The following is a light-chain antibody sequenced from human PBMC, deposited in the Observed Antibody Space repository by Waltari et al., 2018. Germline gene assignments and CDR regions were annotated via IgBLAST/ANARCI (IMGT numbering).Light chain of an antibody. CDR1: SSDVGSYNL. J-gene: IGLJ1*01. Sequence: QSALTQPASVSGSPGQSITVSCTGTSSDVGSYNLVSWFQQYPETAPKLIIFEVNKRPSGVSNRFSGSKSGNTASLTISGLQAGDEADYYCCSYAGSGIYVFGTGAKVTVL. CDR2: EVN. V-gene: IGLV2-23*02. CDR3: CSYAGSGIYV.